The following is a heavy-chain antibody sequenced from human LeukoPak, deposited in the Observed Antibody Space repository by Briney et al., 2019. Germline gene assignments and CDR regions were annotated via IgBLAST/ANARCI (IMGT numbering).Heavy chain of an antibody. CDR2: ISGSGGST. V-gene: IGHV3-23*01. CDR1: GFTFSSYA. Sequence: SGGSLRLSCAASGFTFSSYAMSWVRQAPGKGLEWVSAISGSGGSTYYADSVKGRFTISRGNSKNTLYLQMNSLRAEDTAVYYCARGHYYDSSGYHEEIDYWGQGTLVTVSS. CDR3: ARGHYYDSSGYHEEIDY. D-gene: IGHD3-22*01. J-gene: IGHJ4*02.